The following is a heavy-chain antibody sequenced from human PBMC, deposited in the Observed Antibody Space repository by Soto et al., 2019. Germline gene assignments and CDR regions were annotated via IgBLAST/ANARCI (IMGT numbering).Heavy chain of an antibody. V-gene: IGHV1-18*01. CDR3: TQPAYDNRGYYHDG. Sequence: GASVKVSCKASGYTFTSYGISWVRQAPGQGLEWMGWISAYNGNTNYAQKLQGRVTMTTDTSTSTAYMELSSLRSEDTAVYYCTQPAYDNRGYYHDGWGQGTLVTVSS. CDR2: ISAYNGNT. D-gene: IGHD3-22*01. CDR1: GYTFTSYG. J-gene: IGHJ4*02.